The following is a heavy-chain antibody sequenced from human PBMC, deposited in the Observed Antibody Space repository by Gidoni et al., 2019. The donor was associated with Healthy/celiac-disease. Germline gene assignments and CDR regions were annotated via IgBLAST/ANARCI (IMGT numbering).Heavy chain of an antibody. J-gene: IGHJ6*02. D-gene: IGHD3-10*01. CDR3: ARTFLPTRGVIRTYYYYGMDV. Sequence: QVQLQQWGAGLLKPSETLSLTCAVYGGSFSGYYWSWIRQPPGKGLEWIGEINHSGSTNYNPSLKSRVTISVDTSKNQFSLKLSSVTAADTAVYYCARTFLPTRGVIRTYYYYGMDVWGQGTTVTVSS. CDR1: GGSFSGYY. V-gene: IGHV4-34*01. CDR2: INHSGST.